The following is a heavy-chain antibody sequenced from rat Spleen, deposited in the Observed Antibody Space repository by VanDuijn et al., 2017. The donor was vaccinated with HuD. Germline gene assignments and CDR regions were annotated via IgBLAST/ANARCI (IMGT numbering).Heavy chain of an antibody. CDR1: GFSLSNYG. D-gene: IGHD1-2*01. CDR2: IWGNGNA. J-gene: IGHJ2*01. Sequence: QVQLKESGPGLVQPSQTLSLTCTVSGFSLSNYGVFWVRQPPGKGLEWMGVIWGNGNANYNSALKSRLSISRETSKGQVFLKMNNLQTEDTAMHFCARSDFSSPYYFDYWGQGVMVTVSS. V-gene: IGHV2S61*01. CDR3: ARSDFSSPYYFDY.